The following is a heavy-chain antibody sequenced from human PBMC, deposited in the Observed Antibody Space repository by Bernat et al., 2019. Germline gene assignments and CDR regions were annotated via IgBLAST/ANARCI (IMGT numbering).Heavy chain of an antibody. CDR1: RFTFSSYD. CDR3: GRGISGSFDC. D-gene: IGHD3-10*01. V-gene: IGHV3-21*01. CDR2: ISSSGYDL. J-gene: IGHJ4*02. Sequence: EVQLVESGGGLVKPGGSLRLSCVASRFTFSSYDMSWVRQAPGKGLEWVSSISSSGYDLYYADSVKGRFTISRDNAESSLYLQMNSLRAEDTAMYYCGRGISGSFDCWGQGTLVTLSS.